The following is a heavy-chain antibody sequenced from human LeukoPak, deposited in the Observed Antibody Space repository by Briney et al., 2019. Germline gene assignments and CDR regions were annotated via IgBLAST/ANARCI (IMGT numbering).Heavy chain of an antibody. CDR1: GFTFSSYA. J-gene: IGHJ4*02. D-gene: IGHD2-15*01. V-gene: IGHV3-30-3*01. CDR2: ISYDGSNK. CDR3: ARDGGIVVVVAADSGYFDY. Sequence: GRSLRLSCAASGFTFSSYAMHWVRQAPGKGLEWVAVISYDGSNKYYADSVKGQFTISRDNSKNTLYLQMNSLRAEDTAVYYCARDGGIVVVVAADSGYFDYWGQGTLVTVSS.